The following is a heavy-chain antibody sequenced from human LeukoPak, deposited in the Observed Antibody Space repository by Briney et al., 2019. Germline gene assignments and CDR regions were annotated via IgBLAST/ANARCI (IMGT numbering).Heavy chain of an antibody. CDR1: GYTFTSYG. J-gene: IGHJ4*02. CDR3: ARARRGIAVAGTEDY. Sequence: GASVKVSCKASGYTFTSYGISWVRQAPGQGLEWMGWISAYNGNTNYAQKLQGRVTMTTDTSTSTAYMELRSLRSDDTAVYYCARARRGIAVAGTEDYWGQGTLVTVSS. CDR2: ISAYNGNT. D-gene: IGHD6-19*01. V-gene: IGHV1-18*01.